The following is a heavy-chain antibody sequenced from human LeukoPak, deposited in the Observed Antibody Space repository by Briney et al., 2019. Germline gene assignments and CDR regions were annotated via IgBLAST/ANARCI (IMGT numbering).Heavy chain of an antibody. CDR3: AKVWGILEWLSFDY. J-gene: IGHJ4*02. V-gene: IGHV3-23*01. CDR1: GFTFSSYA. CDR2: IGASGDNT. Sequence: GGSLRLSCAASGFTFSSYAMNWVRQAPGKGLEWVSTIGASGDNTYYADSVKGRFTISRDNSKNTLYLQMNSLRAEDTAVYYCAKVWGILEWLSFDYWGQGTLVTVSS. D-gene: IGHD3-3*01.